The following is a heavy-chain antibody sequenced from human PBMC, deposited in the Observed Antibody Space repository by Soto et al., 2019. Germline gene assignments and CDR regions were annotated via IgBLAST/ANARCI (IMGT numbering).Heavy chain of an antibody. CDR3: ARGDNCKENNWFDP. CDR1: GYTLTSYG. D-gene: IGHD1-20*01. CDR2: ISAYNGNT. J-gene: IGHJ5*02. V-gene: IGHV1-18*01. Sequence: ASVKVSCKASGYTLTSYGISWLRQAPGQGLEWMGWISAYNGNTNYAQKLQGRVTMTTDTSTSTAYMELRSLRSDDTAVYYCARGDNCKENNWFDPWGQGTLVTVSS.